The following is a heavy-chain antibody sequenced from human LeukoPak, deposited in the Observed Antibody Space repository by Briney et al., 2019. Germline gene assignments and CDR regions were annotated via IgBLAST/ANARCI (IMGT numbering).Heavy chain of an antibody. V-gene: IGHV3-21*01. Sequence: GGSLRLSCAASGFTFNRYGMHWVRQAPGQGLEWVSSISSSTTYIYYADSVKGRFTISRDNAKNSLYLQMDSLRAEDTALYYCARVGGSYFDYWGQGTLVTVSS. CDR3: ARVGGSYFDY. D-gene: IGHD3-16*01. CDR2: ISSSTTYI. CDR1: GFTFNRYG. J-gene: IGHJ4*02.